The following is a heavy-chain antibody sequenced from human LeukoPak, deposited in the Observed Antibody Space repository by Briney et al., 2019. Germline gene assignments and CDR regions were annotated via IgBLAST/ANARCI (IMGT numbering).Heavy chain of an antibody. J-gene: IGHJ4*02. CDR1: GYSFTGNY. Sequence: GASVKVSCKASGYSFTGNYMHWVRQAPGQGLEWMGWISAYNGNTNYAQKLQGRVTMTTDTSTSTAYMELRSLRSDDTAVYYCARDRGRIVGAAFDWGQGTLVTVSS. CDR2: ISAYNGNT. V-gene: IGHV1-18*04. D-gene: IGHD1-26*01. CDR3: ARDRGRIVGAAFD.